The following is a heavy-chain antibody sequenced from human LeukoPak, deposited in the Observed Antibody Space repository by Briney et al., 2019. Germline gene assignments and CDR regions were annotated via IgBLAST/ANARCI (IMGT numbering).Heavy chain of an antibody. V-gene: IGHV4-59*01. J-gene: IGHJ4*02. D-gene: IGHD6-19*01. CDR2: IHYTGRT. CDR3: ARGNPLSDWYAHFDY. CDR1: GRSFSTYY. Sequence: TSETLSLTCTIAGRSFSTYYWSWIRPPPPKGLQLTAYIHYTGRTNYNPSLKSRVTISVDTSKNQFSLKLSSVTAADTAVYYCARGNPLSDWYAHFDYWGQGTLVAVSS.